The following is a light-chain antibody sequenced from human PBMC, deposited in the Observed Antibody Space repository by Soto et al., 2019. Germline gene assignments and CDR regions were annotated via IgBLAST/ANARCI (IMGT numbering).Light chain of an antibody. V-gene: IGKV3-15*01. CDR1: QSVSSN. CDR3: QQYNNWLSGT. Sequence: EIVMTQSPATLSVSQGERATLSCRASQSVSSNLAWYQQKPGQAPRLLIYGASTRATGIPARFSGSGSGTKFTLTISSLQSEDFAVYYCQQYNNWLSGTFGQGTKVDIK. J-gene: IGKJ1*01. CDR2: GAS.